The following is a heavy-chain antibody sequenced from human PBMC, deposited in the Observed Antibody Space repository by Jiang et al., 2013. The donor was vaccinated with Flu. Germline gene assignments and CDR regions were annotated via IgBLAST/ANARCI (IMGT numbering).Heavy chain of an antibody. Sequence: GLVKPSETLSLTRAVYGGSFSGYYWSWIRQPPGKGLEWIGEINHSGSTNYNPSLKSRVTISVDTSKNQFSLKLSSVTAADTAVYYCARGHGRFGEFLDYWGQGTLVTVSS. CDR1: GGSFSGYY. V-gene: IGHV4-34*01. D-gene: IGHD3-10*01. CDR3: ARGHGRFGEFLDY. J-gene: IGHJ4*02. CDR2: INHSGST.